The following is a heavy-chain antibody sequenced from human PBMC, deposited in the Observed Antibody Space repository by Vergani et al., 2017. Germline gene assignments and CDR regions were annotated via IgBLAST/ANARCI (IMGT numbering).Heavy chain of an antibody. CDR2: IRYDGSSE. V-gene: IGHV3-30*02. CDR1: RFTLNTYG. CDR3: ASKRSSWYYFDY. J-gene: IGHJ4*02. D-gene: IGHD6-13*01. Sequence: QVQILQSGGGVVQPGGSLRLSCTLSRFTLNTYGIHWVRQAPGKGLEWVSFIRYDGSSEYYGDSVKGRFTISRDKSQNTVNLQMNSLRTEDTAVYYCASKRSSWYYFDYWGQGTLVTVSP.